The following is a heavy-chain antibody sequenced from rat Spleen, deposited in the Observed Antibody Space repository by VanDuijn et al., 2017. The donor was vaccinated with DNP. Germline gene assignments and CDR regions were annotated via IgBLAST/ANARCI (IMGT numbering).Heavy chain of an antibody. V-gene: IGHV5-22*01. Sequence: EVQLVESGGGLVQPGRSMKLSCTASGFTFSNYDMAWVRQAPKRGLEWVATINYDGDITYYRDSVKGRSTVSRDNAKNTLYLQMYSLRSEDMATYYCARHVLPLRVWDYWGQGVMVTVSS. CDR2: INYDGDIT. CDR1: GFTFSNYD. J-gene: IGHJ2*01. CDR3: ARHVLPLRVWDY. D-gene: IGHD4-1*01.